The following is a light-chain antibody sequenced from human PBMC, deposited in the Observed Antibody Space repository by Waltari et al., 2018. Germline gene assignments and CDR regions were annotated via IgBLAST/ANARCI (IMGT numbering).Light chain of an antibody. CDR1: SSDVGSYNR. CDR3: ISYTSSSTYV. Sequence: QSALTQPHSVSGSPGQSVTISCTGTSSDVGSYNRVSWYQQPQGTAPKLMIYEVSNRPSVVPDRFSGSTSGNTASLTISGLQAEDEADYYCISYTSSSTYVFGTGTKVTVL. J-gene: IGLJ1*01. V-gene: IGLV2-18*02. CDR2: EVS.